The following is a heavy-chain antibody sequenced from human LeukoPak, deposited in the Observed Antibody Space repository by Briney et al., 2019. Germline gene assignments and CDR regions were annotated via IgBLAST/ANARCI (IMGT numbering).Heavy chain of an antibody. CDR2: ISYDGSDK. J-gene: IGHJ4*02. CDR3: ASLPGGQTTKSRYFDY. CDR1: GFTFRSYG. D-gene: IGHD4-11*01. V-gene: IGHV3-30*03. Sequence: PGGSLRLSCAASGFTFRSYGMHWVRQAPGKGLEWVAVISYDGSDKYYADSVKGRFTISRDNSKNTLYLQMNSLRVEDTAVYYCASLPGGQTTKSRYFDYWGQGTLVTVSS.